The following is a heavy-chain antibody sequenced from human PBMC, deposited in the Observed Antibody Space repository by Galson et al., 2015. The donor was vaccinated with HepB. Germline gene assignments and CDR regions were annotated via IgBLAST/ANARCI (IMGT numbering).Heavy chain of an antibody. CDR3: ARSTRGTKIDAFEI. J-gene: IGHJ3*02. CDR2: INSDGSST. CDR1: GFTFSSYW. V-gene: IGHV3-74*01. D-gene: IGHD4-17*01. Sequence: SLRLSCAASGFTFSSYWMHWVRQAPGKGLVWVSRINSDGSSTSYADSVKGRFTISRDNAKNTLYLQMNSLRAEDTAVYYCARSTRGTKIDAFEIWGQGTMVTVSS.